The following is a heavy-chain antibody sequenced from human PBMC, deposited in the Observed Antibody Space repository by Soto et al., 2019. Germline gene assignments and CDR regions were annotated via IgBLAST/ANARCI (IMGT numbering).Heavy chain of an antibody. CDR3: ARYGYYGSGAPSPFDS. D-gene: IGHD3-10*01. J-gene: IGHJ3*02. V-gene: IGHV1-69*13. CDR1: ESTFSSYT. Sequence: SAKLSCRASESTFSSYTINWVRHAPVQGLEWMGGIIPIFGTANYAQKFQGRVTITADESTSTAYMELSSLRSEDTAVYYCARYGYYGSGAPSPFDSWGQGTMVIV. CDR2: IIPIFGTA.